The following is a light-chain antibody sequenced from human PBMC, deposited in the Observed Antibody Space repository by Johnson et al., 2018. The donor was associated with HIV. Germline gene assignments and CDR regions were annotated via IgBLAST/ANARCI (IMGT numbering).Light chain of an antibody. V-gene: IGLV1-51*02. CDR1: SSNIGNNY. CDR2: ENN. CDR3: GTWDPSLRAGGG. J-gene: IGLJ1*01. Sequence: QLVLTQPPSVSAAPGQKVTISCSGSSSNIGNNYVSWYQQLPGTAPKLLIYENNKRPSGIPDRFSGSKSGTSATLGITGLQTGDEADYYCGTWDPSLRAGGGFGSGTKVTVL.